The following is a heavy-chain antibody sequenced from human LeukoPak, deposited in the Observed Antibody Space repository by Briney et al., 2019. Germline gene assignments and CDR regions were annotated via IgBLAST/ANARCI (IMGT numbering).Heavy chain of an antibody. CDR3: AKAGGYNPNAEGIDY. V-gene: IGHV3-43*02. CDR2: ISGDGGTT. Sequence: GGSLRLSCAASGFTFDAMHWVRQAPGKGLEGVSIISGDGGTTYYADSVKGRFTISRDNSKNSLYLQMDSLRTEDIALYYCAKAGGYNPNAEGIDYWGEGSLVTVSS. CDR1: GFTFDA. D-gene: IGHD5-24*01. J-gene: IGHJ4*02.